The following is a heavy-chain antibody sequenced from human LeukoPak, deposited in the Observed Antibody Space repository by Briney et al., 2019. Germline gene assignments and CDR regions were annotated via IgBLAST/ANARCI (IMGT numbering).Heavy chain of an antibody. Sequence: GRSLRLSCAASGFTFSSYAMHWVRQAPGKGLEWVAVISYDGSNKYYADSVKGRFTISRDNSKNTLYLQMNSLRAEDTAVYYCAREAWTVVVAAFVSSGFDPWGQGTLVTVSS. D-gene: IGHD2-15*01. CDR3: AREAWTVVVAAFVSSGFDP. V-gene: IGHV3-30*01. J-gene: IGHJ5*02. CDR1: GFTFSSYA. CDR2: ISYDGSNK.